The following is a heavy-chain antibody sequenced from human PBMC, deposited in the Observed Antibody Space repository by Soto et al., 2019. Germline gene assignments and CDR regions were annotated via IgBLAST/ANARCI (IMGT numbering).Heavy chain of an antibody. J-gene: IGHJ4*02. V-gene: IGHV3-23*01. CDR2: ISGSGGST. CDR3: AQARADYYDSSGYPVDY. CDR1: GFTFSSYA. D-gene: IGHD3-22*01. Sequence: EVQLLESGGGLVQPGGSLRLSCAASGFTFSSYAMSWGRQAPGKGLEWVSAISGSGGSTYYADSVKGRFTISRDNSKNTLYLQMNSLRADDTAVHYCAQARADYYDSSGYPVDYCGQGTLVTVSS.